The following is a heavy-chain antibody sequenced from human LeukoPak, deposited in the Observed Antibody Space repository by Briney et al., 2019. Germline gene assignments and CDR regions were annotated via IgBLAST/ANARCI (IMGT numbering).Heavy chain of an antibody. J-gene: IGHJ6*02. CDR3: ARSPYYYDSSGYLRYGMDV. V-gene: IGHV1-69*04. Sequence: EASVKVSCKASGGTFSSYAISWVRQAPGQGLEWMGRIIPILGIANYAQKFQGRVTITADKSTSTAYMELSSLRSEDTAVYYCARSPYYYDSSGYLRYGMDVWGRGTTVTVSS. CDR1: GGTFSSYA. D-gene: IGHD3-22*01. CDR2: IIPILGIA.